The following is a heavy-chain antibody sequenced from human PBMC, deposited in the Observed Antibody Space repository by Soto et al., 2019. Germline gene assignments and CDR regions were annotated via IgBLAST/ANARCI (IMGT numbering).Heavy chain of an antibody. Sequence: QVQLVQSGAEVKKPGSSVKVSCKASGGTFSNYAINWVRQAPGQGLEWMGGIIPIFGTTNYAQKFQGRVTITADESTSTAYMELSSLRSEDTAVFYCVTAPYSYDSSGYLDYWGQGTLVTVSS. CDR3: VTAPYSYDSSGYLDY. CDR1: GGTFSNYA. CDR2: IIPIFGTT. D-gene: IGHD3-22*01. J-gene: IGHJ4*02. V-gene: IGHV1-69*12.